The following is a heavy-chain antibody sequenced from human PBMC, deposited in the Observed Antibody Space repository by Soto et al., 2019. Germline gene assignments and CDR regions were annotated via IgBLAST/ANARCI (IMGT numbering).Heavy chain of an antibody. J-gene: IGHJ4*02. D-gene: IGHD3-3*01. V-gene: IGHV4-30-4*01. Sequence: SETLSLTGNVSGGSISSGDVYWGWIRQPPGQGLEWFGYIYKNENTIKIPSLRSRLLISLDMSGNQFSLTLNSVTAADTAVYYCARRGGTVFGVALDSWSQGTLVTVS. CDR3: ARRGGTVFGVALDS. CDR1: GGSISSGDVY. CDR2: IYKNENT.